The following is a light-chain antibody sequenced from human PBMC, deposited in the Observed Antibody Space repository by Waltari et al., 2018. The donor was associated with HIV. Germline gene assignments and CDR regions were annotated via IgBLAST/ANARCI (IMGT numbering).Light chain of an antibody. V-gene: IGLV3-25*03. CDR1: ALPKQY. J-gene: IGLJ1*01. CDR2: KDS. CDR3: QSADSSGSYV. Sequence: YELTQPPSVSVSPGQTARITCSGDALPKQYVYWYQQRPGQAPVLVIYKDSERPSGIPERFSGSSSGTTVTLTIIGVQAEDEADYYCQSADSSGSYVFGTGTTVTVL.